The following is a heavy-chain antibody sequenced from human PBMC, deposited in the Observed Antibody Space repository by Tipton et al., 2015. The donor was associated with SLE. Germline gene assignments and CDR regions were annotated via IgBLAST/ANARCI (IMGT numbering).Heavy chain of an antibody. V-gene: IGHV6-1*01. D-gene: IGHD2/OR15-2a*01. CDR3: ARGFNRREVDY. CDR2: TYYRSNWYN. Sequence: WAWIRQSPSRGLEWLGRTYYRSNWYNDYAVSVKRRITINPDTSKNQFSLQLNSVTPEDTAVYYCARGFNRREVDYWGQGTLVTVSS. J-gene: IGHJ4*02.